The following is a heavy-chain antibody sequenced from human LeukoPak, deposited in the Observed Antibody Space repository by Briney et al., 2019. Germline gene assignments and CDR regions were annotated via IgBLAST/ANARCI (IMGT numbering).Heavy chain of an antibody. D-gene: IGHD5-12*01. J-gene: IGHJ4*02. CDR3: AKDLAPYGGYEYYFDY. CDR2: ISYDGSNK. Sequence: GRSLRLSCAASGFTFSSYGMHWVRQAPGKGLEWVAAISYDGSNKYYADSVKGRFTISRDNSKNTLYLQMNSLRAEDTAVYYCAKDLAPYGGYEYYFDYWGQGTLVTVSS. CDR1: GFTFSSYG. V-gene: IGHV3-30*18.